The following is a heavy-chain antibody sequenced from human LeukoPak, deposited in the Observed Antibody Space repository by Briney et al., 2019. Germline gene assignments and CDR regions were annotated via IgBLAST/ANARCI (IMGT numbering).Heavy chain of an antibody. CDR2: ISYDGSNK. D-gene: IGHD6-19*01. Sequence: QPGRSLRLSCAASGFTFSSYGMHWVRQAPGKGLEWVAVISYDGSNKYYADSVKGRFTISRDNSKNTLYLQTNSLRAEDTAVYYCASSEQWLGGAYYYYGMDVWGQGTTVTVSS. V-gene: IGHV3-30*03. CDR3: ASSEQWLGGAYYYYGMDV. CDR1: GFTFSSYG. J-gene: IGHJ6*02.